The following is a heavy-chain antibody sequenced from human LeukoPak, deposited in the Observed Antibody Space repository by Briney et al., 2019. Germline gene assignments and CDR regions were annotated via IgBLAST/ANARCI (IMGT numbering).Heavy chain of an antibody. CDR3: ARGATYYYDSSGYYLFDY. V-gene: IGHV3-30*03. J-gene: IGHJ4*02. CDR2: ISYDGSNK. CDR1: GFTFSSYG. D-gene: IGHD3-22*01. Sequence: PGRSLRLSCAASGFTFSSYGMHWVRQAPGKGLEWVAVISYDGSNKYYADSVKGRFTISRDNSKNTLYLQMNSLRAEDTAVYYCARGATYYYDSSGYYLFDYWGQGTLVTVSS.